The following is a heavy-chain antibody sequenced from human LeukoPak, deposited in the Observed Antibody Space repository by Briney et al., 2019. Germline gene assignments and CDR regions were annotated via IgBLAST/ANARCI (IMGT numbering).Heavy chain of an antibody. D-gene: IGHD3-22*01. Sequence: SETLSLTCTVSGASISSSTYYWGWIRQPPGKGLEWIGSASYSGNTYYNPSLKSRVTILVDTSKNQFSLKMTSVTAANTAVYYCARDQYYDVSTYYEIDYWGQGTLVTVSS. V-gene: IGHV4-39*07. CDR3: ARDQYYDVSTYYEIDY. J-gene: IGHJ4*02. CDR2: ASYSGNT. CDR1: GASISSSTYY.